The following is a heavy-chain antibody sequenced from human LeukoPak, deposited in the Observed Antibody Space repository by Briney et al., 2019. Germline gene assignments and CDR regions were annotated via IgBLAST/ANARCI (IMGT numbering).Heavy chain of an antibody. Sequence: PGESLRLSCVASGLTIGSRYMNWVRQAPGKGLEWVSTITTSDGNTYYADSVKGRFTVSRDNSKNTLFLQMNSLRAEDTAVYYCAKDGGLWVSAHWGDSWGRGTLVTVSS. V-gene: IGHV3-23*01. D-gene: IGHD7-27*01. J-gene: IGHJ4*02. CDR2: ITTSDGNT. CDR3: AKDGGLWVSAHWGDS. CDR1: GLTIGSRY.